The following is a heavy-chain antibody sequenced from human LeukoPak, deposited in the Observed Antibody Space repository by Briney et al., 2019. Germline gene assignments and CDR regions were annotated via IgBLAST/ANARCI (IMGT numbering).Heavy chain of an antibody. CDR1: GFSFSTYG. CDR2: IRFDGSDK. V-gene: IGHV3-30*02. D-gene: IGHD6-6*01. J-gene: IGHJ4*02. CDR3: ASGYSSSSQSRDDY. Sequence: PGGSPRLSCAASGFSFSTYGMHWVRQAPGKGLEWVAFIRFDGSDKYYADSVKGRFSISGDNSKNTLYLQMNSLRAEDTAVYYCASGYSSSSQSRDDYWGQGTLVTVSS.